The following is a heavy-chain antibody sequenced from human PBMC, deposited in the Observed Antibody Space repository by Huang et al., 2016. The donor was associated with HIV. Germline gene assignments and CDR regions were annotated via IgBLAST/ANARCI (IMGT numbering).Heavy chain of an antibody. D-gene: IGHD3-10*01. CDR3: ARLIGSPSFYYGLDV. J-gene: IGHJ6*02. V-gene: IGHV5-51*01. CDR2: IYPGDSDT. Sequence: EVQLVQSGAEVKKHGESLKISCKGSGYRFRSNWIGWVRQMPGKGLEWMGIIYPGDSDTRYSTSFQGQVTISADKSINTAYLQWSSLKASDTAMYYCARLIGSPSFYYGLDVWGQGTTVTVSS. CDR1: GYRFRSNW.